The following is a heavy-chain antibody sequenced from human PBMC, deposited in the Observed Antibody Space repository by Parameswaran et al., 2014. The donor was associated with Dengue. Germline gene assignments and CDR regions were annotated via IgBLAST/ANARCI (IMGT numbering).Heavy chain of an antibody. D-gene: IGHD3-10*01. J-gene: IGHJ6*02. CDR2: IWYDGSNK. CDR3: ARDITMVRGIYYYYGMDV. Sequence: VRQAPGKGLEWVAVIWYDGSNKYYADSVKGRFTISRDNSKNTLYLQMNSLRAEDTAVYYCARDITMVRGIYYYYGMDVWGQGTTVTVSS. V-gene: IGHV3-33*01.